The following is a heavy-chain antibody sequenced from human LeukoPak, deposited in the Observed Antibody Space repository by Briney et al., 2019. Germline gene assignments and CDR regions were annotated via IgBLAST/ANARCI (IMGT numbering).Heavy chain of an antibody. Sequence: ASVKVSCKASGYTFTSYDINWVRQATGQGLEWMGWMNPNSGNTGYAQKFQGRVTMTRNTSISTAYMELSSLRSEDTAVYYCARGRRSAVSAGRRGDYYYYYMDVWGKGTTVTVSS. CDR3: ARGRRSAVSAGRRGDYYYYYMDV. CDR1: GYTFTSYD. J-gene: IGHJ6*03. V-gene: IGHV1-8*01. CDR2: MNPNSGNT. D-gene: IGHD3-3*01.